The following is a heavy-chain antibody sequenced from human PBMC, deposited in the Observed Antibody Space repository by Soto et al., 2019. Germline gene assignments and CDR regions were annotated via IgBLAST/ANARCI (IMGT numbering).Heavy chain of an antibody. CDR1: GFTFSSYG. V-gene: IGHV3-30*19. CDR2: TSYSGSNT. CDR3: ARGVRSFGDMSLDAFGV. J-gene: IGHJ3*01. D-gene: IGHD3-10*01. Sequence: GGSLRLSCAASGFTFSSYGMHWVRQAPGKGLEWVAVTSYSGSNTFYVDSVEGRFTISRDNSKNTLYLQMNSLRPEDKAVYFCARGVRSFGDMSLDAFGVWGQGTMVTVSS.